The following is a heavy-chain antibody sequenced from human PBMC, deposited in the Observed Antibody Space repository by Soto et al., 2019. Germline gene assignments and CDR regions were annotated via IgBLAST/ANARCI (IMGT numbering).Heavy chain of an antibody. V-gene: IGHV3-23*01. CDR3: ATRRGSGNYIIDL. J-gene: IGHJ4*02. Sequence: EVQLLGSGGGWVQLGGSLRLSCAASGFTFSNSGMVWVRQAPGKGLEWVSTISSSGTDTYYADSVKGRFTISRDNSRDTFFLQVNNLRAEDTVLYHCATRRGSGNYIIDLLGQGTQVTVSS. D-gene: IGHD3-10*01. CDR2: ISSSGTDT. CDR1: GFTFSNSG.